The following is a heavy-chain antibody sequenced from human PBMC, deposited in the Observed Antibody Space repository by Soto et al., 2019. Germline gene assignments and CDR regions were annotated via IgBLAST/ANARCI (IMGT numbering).Heavy chain of an antibody. CDR3: VREPDFYSGLVGLAI. CDR1: GFIFSTQW. J-gene: IGHJ3*02. D-gene: IGHD3-3*01. V-gene: IGHV3-7*05. CDR2: IKPDGGVK. Sequence: EVQLVESGGGLVQPGGSLRLSCAASGFIFSTQWMNWVRQAPGRGLEWVANIKPDGGVKNYVDSVKGRFTISRDNARNSLYLQMNTLRAEDTALYYCVREPDFYSGLVGLAIWGQGTMVTVSS.